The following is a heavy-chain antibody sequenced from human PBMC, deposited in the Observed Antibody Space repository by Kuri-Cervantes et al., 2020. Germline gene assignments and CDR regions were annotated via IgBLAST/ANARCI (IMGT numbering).Heavy chain of an antibody. V-gene: IGHV3-23*01. CDR2: ISGSGGST. Sequence: WGSLTLSCAASGFTFSSYAMSWVRQAPGKGLEWISAISGSGGSTYYADSVKGRFTITRDNAKNSLYLQMNSLRAEDTAVYYCARDSGTSSFYRMDVWGKGTTVTVSS. D-gene: IGHD2-2*01. J-gene: IGHJ6*03. CDR3: ARDSGTSSFYRMDV. CDR1: GFTFSSYA.